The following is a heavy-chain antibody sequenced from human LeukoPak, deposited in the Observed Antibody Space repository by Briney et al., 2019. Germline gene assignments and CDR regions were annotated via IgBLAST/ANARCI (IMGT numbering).Heavy chain of an antibody. CDR3: ARDQVRYQLLFKVYYYYMDV. CDR2: INHCGST. CDR1: GGSFSGYY. D-gene: IGHD2-2*01. J-gene: IGHJ6*03. V-gene: IGHV4-34*01. Sequence: SETLSLTCAVYGGSFSGYYWSWIRQPPGKGLEWIGEINHCGSTNYNPSLKSRVTISVDTSKNQFSLKLSSVPAADTAVYYCARDQVRYQLLFKVYYYYMDVWGKGTTVTVSS.